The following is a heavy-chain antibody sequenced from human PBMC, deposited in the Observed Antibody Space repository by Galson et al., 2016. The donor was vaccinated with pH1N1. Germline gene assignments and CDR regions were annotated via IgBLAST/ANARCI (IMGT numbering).Heavy chain of an antibody. V-gene: IGHV3-23*01. J-gene: IGHJ4*02. Sequence: SLRLSCAASGFTFINYAMSWVRQAPGKGLERVSTISGTGDPTYYADSVKGRFTISRDNSNNTVYLRMNSLRVEDTAVYYCAKDLGRYSEIDYWGQGTLVTVSS. D-gene: IGHD1-26*01. CDR1: GFTFINYA. CDR2: ISGTGDPT. CDR3: AKDLGRYSEIDY.